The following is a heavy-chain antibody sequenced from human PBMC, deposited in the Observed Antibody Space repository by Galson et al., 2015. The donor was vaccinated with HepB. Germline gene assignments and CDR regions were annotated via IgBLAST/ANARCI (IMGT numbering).Heavy chain of an antibody. Sequence: SVKVSCKASGYTFTTYAMHWVRQAPGQRLEWMGWINAGNGNTKYSQKFQGRVTITRDTSANTAYMELSSLRSEDTAVYYCARGVFGVVITTFFDYWGQGTLVTVSS. J-gene: IGHJ4*02. CDR1: GYTFTTYA. D-gene: IGHD3-3*01. V-gene: IGHV1-3*01. CDR2: INAGNGNT. CDR3: ARGVFGVVITTFFDY.